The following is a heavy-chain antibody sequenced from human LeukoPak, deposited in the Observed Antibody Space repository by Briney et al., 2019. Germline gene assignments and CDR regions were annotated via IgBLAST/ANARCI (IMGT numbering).Heavy chain of an antibody. CDR1: GFTFSSYG. V-gene: IGHV3-30*18. CDR3: AKDAVKMATILDY. D-gene: IGHD5-24*01. Sequence: GGSLRLSCAASGFTFSSYGMHWVRQAPGKGLEWVAVISYDGSNKYYADSVKGRFTISRDNSKNTLYLQMNSLRAEDTAVYYCAKDAVKMATILDYWGQGTLVTVSS. CDR2: ISYDGSNK. J-gene: IGHJ4*02.